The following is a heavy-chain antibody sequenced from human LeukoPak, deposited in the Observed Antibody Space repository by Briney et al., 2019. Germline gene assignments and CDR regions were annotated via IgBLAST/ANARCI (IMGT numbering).Heavy chain of an antibody. J-gene: IGHJ4*02. D-gene: IGHD3-9*01. Sequence: SETLSLTCTVSGGSISSYYWSWIRQPPGKGLEWIGYIYYSGSTNYNPSLKSRVTISLDTSKNQFSLKLNYVTAADTAVYYCASSSYYDILTGYQSYYFDYWGQGALVTVSS. V-gene: IGHV4-59*01. CDR2: IYYSGST. CDR3: ASSSYYDILTGYQSYYFDY. CDR1: GGSISSYY.